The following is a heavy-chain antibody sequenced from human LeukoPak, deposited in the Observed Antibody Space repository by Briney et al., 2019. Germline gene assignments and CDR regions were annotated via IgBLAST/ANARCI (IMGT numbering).Heavy chain of an antibody. D-gene: IGHD3-22*01. V-gene: IGHV1-18*01. CDR2: ISGYNDNT. Sequence: ASVKVSCKASGYTFTTYNINWVRQAPGQGLEWMGLISGYNDNTNYAQKLQGRVTMTTDTSTSTAYMELRRLKSDDTAVYYCASLKNYYDSSGYLVTDAFDIWGQGTMVTVSS. CDR1: GYTFTTYN. CDR3: ASLKNYYDSSGYLVTDAFDI. J-gene: IGHJ3*02.